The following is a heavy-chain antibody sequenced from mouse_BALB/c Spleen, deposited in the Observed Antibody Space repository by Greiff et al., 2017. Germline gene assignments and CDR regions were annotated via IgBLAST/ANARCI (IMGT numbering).Heavy chain of an antibody. Sequence: QVQLKQSGPDLVAPSQSLSITCTVSGFSLTSYGVHWVRQPPGKGLEWLVVIWSDGSTTYNSALKSRLSISKDNSKSQVFLKMNSLQTDDTAMYYCARHGGYGNPDYYAMDYWGQGTSVTVSS. CDR3: ARHGGYGNPDYYAMDY. J-gene: IGHJ4*01. D-gene: IGHD2-10*02. CDR2: IWSDGST. V-gene: IGHV2-6-2*01. CDR1: GFSLTSYG.